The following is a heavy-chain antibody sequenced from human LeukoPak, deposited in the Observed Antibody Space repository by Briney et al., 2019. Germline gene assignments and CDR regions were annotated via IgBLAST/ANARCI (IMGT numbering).Heavy chain of an antibody. Sequence: GGSLRLSCAASGFTFSSYVMNWVRQAPGKGLEWVSGIIGSGDRTYYADSVKGRFTISRDNSKNTLSLQMTSLRAEDTAVYYCAKDYDFWSGYYPLWGQGTLVTVSS. D-gene: IGHD3-3*01. J-gene: IGHJ4*02. CDR2: IIGSGDRT. V-gene: IGHV3-23*01. CDR1: GFTFSSYV. CDR3: AKDYDFWSGYYPL.